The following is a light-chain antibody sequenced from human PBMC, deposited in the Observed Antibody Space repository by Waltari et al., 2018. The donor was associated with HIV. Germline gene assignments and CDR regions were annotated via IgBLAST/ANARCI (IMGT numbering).Light chain of an antibody. CDR1: SSDVGRYDL. Sequence: QSALTQPASVSGSPGQSITMSCTGHSSDVGRYDLGPWYQHFPGKAPKLIIFEVTQRPSGISTRFSGSKSGSTASLTISGLQAEDEADYFCCSYAGPHPLVFGGGTKLTVL. CDR3: CSYAGPHPLV. J-gene: IGLJ2*01. CDR2: EVT. V-gene: IGLV2-23*02.